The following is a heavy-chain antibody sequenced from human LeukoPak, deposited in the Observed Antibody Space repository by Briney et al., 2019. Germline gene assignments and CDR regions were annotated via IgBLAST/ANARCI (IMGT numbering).Heavy chain of an antibody. V-gene: IGHV1-69*13. Sequence: SVKVSCKASGGTFSSYAISWVRQAPGQGLEWMGGIIPIFGTANYAQKFQGRVTITADESTSTAYMELSSLRSEDTAVYYCARDPGDYGDYLLDYWGQGILVTVSS. CDR3: ARDPGDYGDYLLDY. CDR1: GGTFSSYA. J-gene: IGHJ4*02. CDR2: IIPIFGTA. D-gene: IGHD4-17*01.